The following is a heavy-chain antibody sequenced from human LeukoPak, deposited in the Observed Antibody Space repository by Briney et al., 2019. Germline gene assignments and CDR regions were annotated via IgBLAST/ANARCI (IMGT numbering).Heavy chain of an antibody. J-gene: IGHJ4*02. Sequence: GGSLRLSCAASGFTFSSYGMHWVRQAPGKGLEWVAVISYDGSNKYYADSVKGRFTISRDNSKNTLYLQMNSLRAEDTAVYYCAKWEVGQAVFDYWGQGTLVTVSS. CDR3: AKWEVGQAVFDY. CDR2: ISYDGSNK. D-gene: IGHD1-26*01. V-gene: IGHV3-30*18. CDR1: GFTFSSYG.